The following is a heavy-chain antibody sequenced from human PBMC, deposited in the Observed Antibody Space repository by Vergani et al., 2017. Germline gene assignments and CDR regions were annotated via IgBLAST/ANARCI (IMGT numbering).Heavy chain of an antibody. CDR2: IYYSGST. CDR3: ARHSTVEWLVKLGWIDP. D-gene: IGHD6-19*01. Sequence: QVQLQESGPGLVKPSETLSLTCTVSNDSVSNTFYYWGWIRQTPGKGLEWIASIYYSGSTYYNPSLKSRVTISVDTSKNQFSLKLSSVTAADTAVYFCARHSTVEWLVKLGWIDPWGQGILVTVSS. V-gene: IGHV4-39*01. CDR1: NDSVSNTFYY. J-gene: IGHJ5*02.